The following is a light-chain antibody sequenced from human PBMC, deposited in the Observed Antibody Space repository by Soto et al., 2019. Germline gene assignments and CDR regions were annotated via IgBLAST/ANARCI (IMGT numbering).Light chain of an antibody. CDR2: EVS. CDR3: SSYTSSSTLDV. CDR1: SSDVGGYNY. V-gene: IGLV2-14*01. Sequence: LTQPASVSGSPGQSITISCTGTSSDVGGYNYVSWYQQHPGKAPKLMIYEVSNRPSGVSNRFSGSKSGNTASLTISGLQAEDEADYYCSSYTSSSTLDVFGTGTKVTVL. J-gene: IGLJ1*01.